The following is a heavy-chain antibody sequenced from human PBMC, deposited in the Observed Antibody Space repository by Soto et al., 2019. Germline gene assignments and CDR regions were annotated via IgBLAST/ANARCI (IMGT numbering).Heavy chain of an antibody. CDR3: ANPDFWSGSYYYYGKDV. Sequence: GGSLRLSCAASGFTFSSYAMSWVRQAPGKGLEWVSAISGSGGSTYYADSVKGRFTISRDNSKNTLYLQMNSLRAEDTAVYYCANPDFWSGSYYYYGKDVWGQGTTVTVSS. D-gene: IGHD3-3*01. CDR1: GFTFSSYA. V-gene: IGHV3-23*01. J-gene: IGHJ6*02. CDR2: ISGSGGST.